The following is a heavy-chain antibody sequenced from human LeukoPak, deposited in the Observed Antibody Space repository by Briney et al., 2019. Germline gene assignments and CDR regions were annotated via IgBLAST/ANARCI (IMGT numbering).Heavy chain of an antibody. Sequence: SETLSLTCAVSGGSISSGGYSWSWIRQPPGKGLEWIGYIYHSGSTYYNPSLKSRVTISVDRSKKQFSLKLSSVTAADTAVYYCARCGYCSGGSCYHFDYWGQGTLVSVSS. CDR1: GGSISSGGYS. J-gene: IGHJ4*02. D-gene: IGHD2-15*01. CDR2: IYHSGST. V-gene: IGHV4-30-2*01. CDR3: ARCGYCSGGSCYHFDY.